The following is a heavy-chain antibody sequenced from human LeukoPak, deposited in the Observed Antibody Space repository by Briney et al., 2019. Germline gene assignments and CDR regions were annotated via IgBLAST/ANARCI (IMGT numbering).Heavy chain of an antibody. D-gene: IGHD6-13*01. V-gene: IGHV4-59*01. Sequence: SETLSLTCTVSGGSISSYYWNWIRQPPGKGLEWIGYMHYSGTTNYNPSLKSRVTISVDTSKIQFSLKLSSVTAADTAVYYCGRGGIAAAASGIDYWGQGTLVTVSS. CDR1: GGSISSYY. CDR3: GRGGIAAAASGIDY. J-gene: IGHJ4*02. CDR2: MHYSGTT.